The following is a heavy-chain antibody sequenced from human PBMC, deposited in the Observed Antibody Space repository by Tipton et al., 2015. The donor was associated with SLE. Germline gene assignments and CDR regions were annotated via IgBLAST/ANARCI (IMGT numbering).Heavy chain of an antibody. J-gene: IGHJ3*02. D-gene: IGHD3-9*01. V-gene: IGHV1-18*01. CDR3: ARDRQLRYFVWLPLAAFDI. CDR1: GYTFTSYG. Sequence: QLVQSGAEVKKPGASVKVSCKASGYTFTSYGISWVRQAPGQGLEWMGWISAYNGNTNYAQKLQGRVTMTTDTSTSTAYMELRSLRSDDTAVYYCARDRQLRYFVWLPLAAFDIWGQGTMVTVSS. CDR2: ISAYNGNT.